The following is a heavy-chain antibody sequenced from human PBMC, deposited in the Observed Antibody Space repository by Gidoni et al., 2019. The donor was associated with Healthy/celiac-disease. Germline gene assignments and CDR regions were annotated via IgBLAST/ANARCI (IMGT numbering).Heavy chain of an antibody. CDR3: ARVYPSSGYYHYFDY. V-gene: IGHV4-4*07. CDR2: IYTSGST. Sequence: QVQLQESGPGLVKPSETLSLTCTVPGGSIRSYHWSWIRQPAGKGLEWIGRIYTSGSTNYNPSLKSRVTMSVDTSKNQFSLKLSSVTAADTAVYYCARVYPSSGYYHYFDYWGQGTLVTVSS. CDR1: GGSIRSYH. J-gene: IGHJ4*02. D-gene: IGHD3-22*01.